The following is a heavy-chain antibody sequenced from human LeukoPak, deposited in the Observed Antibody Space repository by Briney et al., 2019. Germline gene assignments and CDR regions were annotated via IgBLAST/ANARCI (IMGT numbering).Heavy chain of an antibody. CDR2: ISGSGGST. D-gene: IGHD1-26*01. CDR3: AKNGGSYYRPFDY. J-gene: IGHJ4*02. Sequence: GGSLRLSCAASGFTFSSYAMSWVRQAPGKGLEWVSAISGSGGSTYYADSVKGRFTISRDNSKNTLYLQMDSLRAEDTAVYYCAKNGGSYYRPFDYWGQGTLVTVSS. V-gene: IGHV3-23*01. CDR1: GFTFSSYA.